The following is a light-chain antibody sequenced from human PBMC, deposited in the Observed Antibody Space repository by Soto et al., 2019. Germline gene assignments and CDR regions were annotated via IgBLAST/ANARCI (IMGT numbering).Light chain of an antibody. CDR1: QSLSSN. Sequence: EIVLTQSPATLSVSPGERATLSCRASQSLSSNLAWYQQKPGQAPRLLIYGASTRATGIPARFSGSGSGTEFTLTISSLQSEDFAVYYCQQYNKWPRGTFGQGTKVEI. J-gene: IGKJ1*01. CDR3: QQYNKWPRGT. V-gene: IGKV3-15*01. CDR2: GAS.